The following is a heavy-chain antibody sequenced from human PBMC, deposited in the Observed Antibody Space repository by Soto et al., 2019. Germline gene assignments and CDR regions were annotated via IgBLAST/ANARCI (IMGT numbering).Heavy chain of an antibody. D-gene: IGHD4-17*01. Sequence: PGGSLRLSCAASGFIFNGYYMSWIRQAPGKGLEWLSNISGSSGSKKYADAGKGRFTISRDNAKKSLYLEMHSLRAEDTAMYYCARYAAEVTTFFDQWGQGTLVTVSS. CDR3: ARYAAEVTTFFDQ. V-gene: IGHV3-11*06. CDR1: GFIFNGYY. CDR2: ISGSSGSK. J-gene: IGHJ4*02.